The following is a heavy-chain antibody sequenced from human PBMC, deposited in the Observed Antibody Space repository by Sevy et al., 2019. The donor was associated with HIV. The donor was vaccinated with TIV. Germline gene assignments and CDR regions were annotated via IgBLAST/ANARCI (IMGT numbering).Heavy chain of an antibody. D-gene: IGHD6-13*01. J-gene: IGHJ6*03. CDR1: GFTFSSYW. Sequence: GGSLRLSCAASGFTFSSYWMHWVRQAPGKGLVWVSRINSDGSSTSYADSVKGRFTISRDNAKNTLYLQMNSLRAEDTAVYYCARLIYSSSWPYMGGRYYYYMDVWGKGTTVTVSS. V-gene: IGHV3-74*01. CDR2: INSDGSST. CDR3: ARLIYSSSWPYMGGRYYYYMDV.